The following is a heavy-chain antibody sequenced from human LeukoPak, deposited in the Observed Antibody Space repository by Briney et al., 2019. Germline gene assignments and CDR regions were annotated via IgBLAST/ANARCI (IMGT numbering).Heavy chain of an antibody. J-gene: IGHJ5*02. D-gene: IGHD2-2*02. V-gene: IGHV4-38-2*02. Sequence: SETLSLTCIVSGYSIISGYSWEWIRQPPGKGLEWIGSFHYSGSTYYNPSLMSRVTISGDTSKNQFSLRLSSVTAADTAVYYCARAYCSSTSCYTEGWFDPWGQGTLVTVST. CDR3: ARAYCSSTSCYTEGWFDP. CDR1: GYSIISGYS. CDR2: FHYSGST.